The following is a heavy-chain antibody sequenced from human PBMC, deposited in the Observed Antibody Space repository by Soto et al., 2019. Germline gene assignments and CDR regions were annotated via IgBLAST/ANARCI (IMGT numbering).Heavy chain of an antibody. CDR3: ARGVQLGGYFDY. V-gene: IGHV4-4*02. CDR2: IYHSGST. D-gene: IGHD6-6*01. Sequence: PSETLSLTCAVSSGSISSSNWWSWVRQPPGKGLEWIGEIYHSGSTNYNPSLKSRVTISVGKSKNRFSLKLSSVTAADTAVYYCARGVQLGGYFDYWGQGTLVTVSS. J-gene: IGHJ4*02. CDR1: SGSISSSNW.